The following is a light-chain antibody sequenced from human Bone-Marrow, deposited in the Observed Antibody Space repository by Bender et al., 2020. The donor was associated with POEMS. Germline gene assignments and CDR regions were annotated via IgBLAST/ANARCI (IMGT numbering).Light chain of an antibody. CDR3: QSYDNSLGGWV. Sequence: QSALTQPASVSGSPGQSITISCTGTSSDVGNYDLVSWYQQHPGKAPKLMIYEGSKRPSGVSNRFSGSKSGNTASLTISGLQAEDEADYYCQSYDNSLGGWVFGGGTKLTVL. CDR1: SSDVGNYDL. J-gene: IGLJ3*02. CDR2: EGS. V-gene: IGLV2-23*01.